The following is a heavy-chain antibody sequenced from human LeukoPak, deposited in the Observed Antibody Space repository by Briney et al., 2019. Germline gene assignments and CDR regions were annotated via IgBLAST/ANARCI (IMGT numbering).Heavy chain of an antibody. CDR3: ARDNDLTFWSGYYTGSWFDP. V-gene: IGHV4-59*11. D-gene: IGHD3-3*01. Sequence: SETLSLTCTVSSGSISSHYWSWIRQPPGKGLEWIGYIYYSGSTNYNPSLKSRVTISVDTSKNQFSLKLSSVTAADTAVYYCARDNDLTFWSGYYTGSWFDPWGQGTLVTVSS. J-gene: IGHJ5*02. CDR2: IYYSGST. CDR1: SGSISSHY.